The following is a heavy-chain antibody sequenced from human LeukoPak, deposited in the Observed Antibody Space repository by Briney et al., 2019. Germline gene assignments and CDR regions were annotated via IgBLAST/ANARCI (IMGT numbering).Heavy chain of an antibody. CDR3: ARATGGGPLDY. V-gene: IGHV4-34*01. D-gene: IGHD2-15*01. Sequence: SETLSLTCAVYGGSFSGYYWSWIRQPPGKGLEWVGEINHSGSTNYNPSLKSRVTISVDTSKNQFSLKLSSVTAADTAVYYCARATGGGPLDYWGQGTLVTVSS. CDR2: INHSGST. J-gene: IGHJ4*02. CDR1: GGSFSGYY.